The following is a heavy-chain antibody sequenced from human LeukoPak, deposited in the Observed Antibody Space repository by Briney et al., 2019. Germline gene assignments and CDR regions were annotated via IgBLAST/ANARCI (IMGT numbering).Heavy chain of an antibody. Sequence: PSETLSLTCAVYGGSFSGYYWSWIGQPPGKGLEWIGEINHSGSTNYNPSLKSRVTISVDTSKNQFSLKLSSVTAADTAVYYCARGLWMRSWYFDLWGRGTLVTVSS. CDR2: INHSGST. D-gene: IGHD5-12*01. CDR3: ARGLWMRSWYFDL. V-gene: IGHV4-34*01. J-gene: IGHJ2*01. CDR1: GGSFSGYY.